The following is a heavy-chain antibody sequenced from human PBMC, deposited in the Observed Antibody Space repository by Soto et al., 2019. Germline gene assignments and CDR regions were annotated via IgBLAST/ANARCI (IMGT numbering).Heavy chain of an antibody. J-gene: IGHJ5*02. CDR1: GYSISSGYY. D-gene: IGHD2-2*01. CDR3: ARGHIVVVPTVGWFDP. V-gene: IGHV4-38-2*01. CDR2: MFHSGST. Sequence: PSETLSLTCAVSGYSISSGYYWGWIRQPPGKGLEWIGSMFHSGSTYYNPSLKSRVTISVDTSKNQFSLKLSSVTAADTAVYYCARGHIVVVPTVGWFDPWGHVTLVTVSS.